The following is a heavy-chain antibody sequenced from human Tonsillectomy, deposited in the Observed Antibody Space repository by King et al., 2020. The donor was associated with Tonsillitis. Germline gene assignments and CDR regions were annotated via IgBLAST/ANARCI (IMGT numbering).Heavy chain of an antibody. J-gene: IGHJ2*01. CDR3: AGESGSFRHFYL. CDR2: INPSGTGT. Sequence: QLVQSGAEVKEPGASLKVSCKASGYSFTNYYMHWVRQAPGQRLEWMGLINPSGTGTGYAQNFKGRITMTRDMSTGTDYMELSSLRSDDTAVYYCAGESGSFRHFYLWGRGTLVTVSS. V-gene: IGHV1-46*01. CDR1: GYSFTNYY. D-gene: IGHD2/OR15-2a*01.